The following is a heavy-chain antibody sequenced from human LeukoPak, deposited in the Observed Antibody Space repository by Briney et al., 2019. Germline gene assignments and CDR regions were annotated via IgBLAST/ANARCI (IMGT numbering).Heavy chain of an antibody. J-gene: IGHJ4*02. V-gene: IGHV3-21*01. CDR3: ARGVAAPGETIRVRYFDF. CDR2: ISTGSSYI. Sequence: GGSLRLSCAASGFTFSSYGMNWVRQAPGKGLEWVSSISTGSSYIYYADSLKGRFTISRDNAKNSLYPQMNSLRAEDTAVYYCARGVAAPGETIRVRYFDFWGQGTLVTVSS. D-gene: IGHD2-15*01. CDR1: GFTFSSYG.